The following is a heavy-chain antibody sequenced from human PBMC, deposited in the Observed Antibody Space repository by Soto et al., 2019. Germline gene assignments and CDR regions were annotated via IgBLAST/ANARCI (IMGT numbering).Heavy chain of an antibody. J-gene: IGHJ6*02. CDR2: ISYDGSNT. CDR1: GSTFSTYA. CDR3: AKELAYCGGDCSPTYYYYYYGMDV. Sequence: QVQLVESGGGVVQPGRSLRLSCAASGSTFSTYAMHWVRQAPGKGLEWVALISYDGSNTYYADSVKGRLTISRDNSKSTLYLQMNSLRAEDTAVYYCAKELAYCGGDCSPTYYYYYYGMDVWGQGTTVTVSS. D-gene: IGHD2-21*02. V-gene: IGHV3-30*18.